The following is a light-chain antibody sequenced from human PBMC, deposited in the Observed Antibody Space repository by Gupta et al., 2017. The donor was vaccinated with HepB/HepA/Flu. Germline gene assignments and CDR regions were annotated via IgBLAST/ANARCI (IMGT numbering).Light chain of an antibody. J-gene: IGLJ3*02. Sequence: QSALTQPPSASGSPGQSVTISCTGTTSDVGGYDHVSWYQQHPGKVPKLIIYEVSKRPSGVPDRFSGSKSGNTASLTVSGLQAEDEADYYCHSYENTRHWVFGGGTKLTVL. CDR1: TSDVGGYDH. V-gene: IGLV2-8*01. CDR2: EVS. CDR3: HSYENTRHWV.